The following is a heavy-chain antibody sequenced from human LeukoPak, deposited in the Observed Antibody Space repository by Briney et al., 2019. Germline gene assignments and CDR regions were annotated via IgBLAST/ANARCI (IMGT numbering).Heavy chain of an antibody. CDR2: IYYSGST. D-gene: IGHD6-19*01. J-gene: IGHJ4*02. CDR3: ARVVGSGWYYFDY. Sequence: SETLSLTCTVSGGSISSYYWSWIRQPPGKGLEWIGYIYYSGSTNYNPSLKSRVTISVDTSKNQFSLKLSSVTAADTAVCYCARVVGSGWYYFDYWGQGTLVTVSS. CDR1: GGSISSYY. V-gene: IGHV4-59*01.